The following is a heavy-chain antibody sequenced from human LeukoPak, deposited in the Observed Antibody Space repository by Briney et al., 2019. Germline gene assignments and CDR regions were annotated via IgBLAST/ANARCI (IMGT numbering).Heavy chain of an antibody. D-gene: IGHD3-9*01. CDR3: AKNQHPIVRYFDSFDY. Sequence: GGSLRLSCAASGFTFSSYAMSWVRQAPGKGLEWVSAISGSGGSTYYADSVKGRFTISRDNSKNTLYLQMNSLRAEDTAVYYCAKNQHPIVRYFDSFDYWGQGTLVTVSS. J-gene: IGHJ4*02. V-gene: IGHV3-23*01. CDR1: GFTFSSYA. CDR2: ISGSGGST.